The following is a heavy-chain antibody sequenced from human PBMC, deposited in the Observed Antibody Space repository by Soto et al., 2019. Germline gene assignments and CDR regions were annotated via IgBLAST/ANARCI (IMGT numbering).Heavy chain of an antibody. D-gene: IGHD3-16*01. V-gene: IGHV3-23*01. Sequence: GGALRLSCAASGFTVNNYAMTWVRQAPGKGREWGSVISGKGDGAYYADSGKGRFTISRDNSRNTLYLQMNSLRAEDTAVSYCVKDAYVAQGIIHYWGQGTLVTVSS. CDR2: ISGKGDGA. J-gene: IGHJ4*02. CDR3: VKDAYVAQGIIHY. CDR1: GFTVNNYA.